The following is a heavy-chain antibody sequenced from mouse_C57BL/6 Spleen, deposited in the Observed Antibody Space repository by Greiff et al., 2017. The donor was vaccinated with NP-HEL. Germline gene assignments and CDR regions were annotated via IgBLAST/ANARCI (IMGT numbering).Heavy chain of an antibody. CDR1: GYTFTSYW. V-gene: IGHV1-50*01. CDR3: AGYYPWFAY. Sequence: QVQLKQPGAELVKPGASVKLSCKASGYTFTSYWMHWVNQRPGQGLEWIGEIDPSDSYTNYNQKFKGKATLTVDTSSSTAYMQLSSLTSEDSAVYYCAGYYPWFAYWGQGTLVTVSA. J-gene: IGHJ3*01. D-gene: IGHD2-3*01. CDR2: IDPSDSYT.